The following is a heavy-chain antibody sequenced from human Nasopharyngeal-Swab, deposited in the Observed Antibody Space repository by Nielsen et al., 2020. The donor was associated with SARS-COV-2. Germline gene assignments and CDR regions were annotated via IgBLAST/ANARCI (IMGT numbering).Heavy chain of an antibody. CDR1: GFTFSNAW. J-gene: IGHJ6*03. V-gene: IGHV3-15*01. D-gene: IGHD1-1*01. CDR2: IKSKTDGGIT. CDR3: TTDLGTPYYYYYMDV. Sequence: GGSLRLSCAASGFTFSNAWMSWVRQAPGKGLEWVGRIKSKTDGGITDYAAPVKGRFTISRDDSKNTLYLQMNSLKTEDTAVYYCTTDLGTPYYYYYMDVWGKGTTVTVSS.